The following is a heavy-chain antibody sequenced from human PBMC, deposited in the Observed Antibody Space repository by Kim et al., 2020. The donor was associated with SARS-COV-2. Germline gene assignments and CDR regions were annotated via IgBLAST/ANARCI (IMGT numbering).Heavy chain of an antibody. CDR1: GFTFSNYG. V-gene: IGHV3-33*01. Sequence: GGSLRLSCAASGFTFSNYGMHWVRQAPGKGLEWVAVIWYDGNKNYYTDSVKGRFTISRDNSKNTVYLQMNSLRAEDTAGYYCASPLYCGGGSCYSWGQGT. CDR3: ASPLYCGGGSCYS. D-gene: IGHD2-15*01. CDR2: IWYDGNKN. J-gene: IGHJ4*02.